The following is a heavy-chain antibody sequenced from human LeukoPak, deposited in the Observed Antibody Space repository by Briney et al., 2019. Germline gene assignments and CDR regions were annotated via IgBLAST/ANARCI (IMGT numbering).Heavy chain of an antibody. Sequence: PGGSLRLSCAASGFTFSTYTMNWVRQAPGKGLEWVSSISSSSSYIYYADSVKGRSTISRDNAKNSLYLQMNSLRAEDTAVYYCARGGDYYDSSGYYYDIDYWGQGTLVTVSS. CDR2: ISSSSSYI. J-gene: IGHJ4*02. CDR1: GFTFSTYT. CDR3: ARGGDYYDSSGYYYDIDY. D-gene: IGHD3-22*01. V-gene: IGHV3-21*01.